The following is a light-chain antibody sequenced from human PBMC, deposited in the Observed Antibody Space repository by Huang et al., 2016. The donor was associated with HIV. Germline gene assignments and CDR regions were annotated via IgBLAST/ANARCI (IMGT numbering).Light chain of an antibody. CDR1: QSIKKF. CDR3: QQTYFAPGRT. V-gene: IGKV1-39*01. CDR2: AAS. J-gene: IGKJ1*01. Sequence: DIQMTQSPSSLSASVGERVTITCLANQSIKKFLNWYQYKPGKAPKFLIYAASNLQSGVPSRFSGSGSGTNFTLTINNLQLEDLSTYYCQQTYFAPGRTFGPGTKVEIK.